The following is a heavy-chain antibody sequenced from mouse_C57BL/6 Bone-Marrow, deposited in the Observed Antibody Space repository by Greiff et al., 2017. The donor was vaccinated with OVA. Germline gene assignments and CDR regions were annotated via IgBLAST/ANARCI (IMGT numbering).Heavy chain of an antibody. CDR3: ARTVYYGMDY. CDR2: ISSGSSTI. CDR1: GFTFSDYG. J-gene: IGHJ4*01. Sequence: EVKLVESGGGLVKPGGSLKLSCAASGFTFSDYGMHWVRQAPEKGLEWVAYISSGSSTIYYADTVKGRFTISRDNAKNTLFLQMTSLRSEDTAMYYCARTVYYGMDYWGQGTSVTVSS. V-gene: IGHV5-17*01.